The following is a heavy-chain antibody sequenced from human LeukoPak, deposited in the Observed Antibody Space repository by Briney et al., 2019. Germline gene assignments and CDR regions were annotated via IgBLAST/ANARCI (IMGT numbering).Heavy chain of an antibody. D-gene: IGHD3-22*01. Sequence: NPSETLSLTCTVSGGSISSSSYYWGWIRQPPGKGLEWIGSIYYSGSTYYNPSLKSRVTISVDTSKNQFSLKLSSVTAADTAVYYCARGYYDSSGYWTSYYFDYWGQGTLVTVSS. CDR3: ARGYYDSSGYWTSYYFDY. CDR1: GGSISSSSYY. V-gene: IGHV4-39*01. J-gene: IGHJ4*02. CDR2: IYYSGST.